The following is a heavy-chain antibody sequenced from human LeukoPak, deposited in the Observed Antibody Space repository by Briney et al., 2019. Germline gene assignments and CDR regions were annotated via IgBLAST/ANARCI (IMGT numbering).Heavy chain of an antibody. CDR3: ARGPSGYHNT. CDR2: ISYDGSNK. Sequence: SGGSLRLSCAASGFTFSSYAMHWVRQAPGKGLEWVAVISYDGSNKYYADSVKGRSTISRDNSKNTLYLQMNGLRAEDTAVYYCARGPSGYHNTGGQGTLVTVSS. D-gene: IGHD5-12*01. CDR1: GFTFSSYA. J-gene: IGHJ4*02. V-gene: IGHV3-30*14.